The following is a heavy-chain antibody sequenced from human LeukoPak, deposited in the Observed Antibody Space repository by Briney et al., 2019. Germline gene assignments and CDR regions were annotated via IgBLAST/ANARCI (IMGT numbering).Heavy chain of an antibody. CDR2: IIPILGIA. J-gene: IGHJ4*02. V-gene: IGHV1-69*04. CDR3: AKGTRHTTTWLCDF. Sequence: ASVKVSCKASGGTFSSYAISWVRQAPGQGLEWMGRIIPILGIANYAQKFQGRVTITADKSTSTAYMELSSLRPEDTAVYYCAKGTRHTTTWLCDFWGQGTLVAVSS. D-gene: IGHD1-1*01. CDR1: GGTFSSYA.